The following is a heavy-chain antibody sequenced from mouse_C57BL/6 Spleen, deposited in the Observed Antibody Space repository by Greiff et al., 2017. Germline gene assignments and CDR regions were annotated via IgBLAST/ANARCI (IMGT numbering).Heavy chain of an antibody. J-gene: IGHJ1*03. CDR3: RGDYGYFDV. CDR2: INPGSGGT. CDR1: GYAFTNYL. V-gene: IGHV1-54*01. Sequence: QVQLQQSGAELVRPGTSVKVYCKASGYAFTNYLIEWVKQRPGQGLEWIGVINPGSGGTNYNEKFKGKATLTADKSSSTAYMQLSSLTSEDSAVYFCRGDYGYFDVWGTGTTVTVSS.